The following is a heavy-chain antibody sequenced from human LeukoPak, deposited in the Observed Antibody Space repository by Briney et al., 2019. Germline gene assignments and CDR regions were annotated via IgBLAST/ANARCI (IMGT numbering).Heavy chain of an antibody. CDR1: GCSISSGYY. J-gene: IGHJ4*02. V-gene: IGHV4-38-2*02. D-gene: IGHD6-19*01. CDR2: IDHSGST. Sequence: SETLSVTCTVSGCSISSGYYWGWIRQPPGKGLGWTGSIDHSGSTYYNPSLKSRITISVDTSKIQFSLKLSSVTAADTAVYYCARDSALAQAVMFDYWGQGTLVTVSS. CDR3: ARDSALAQAVMFDY.